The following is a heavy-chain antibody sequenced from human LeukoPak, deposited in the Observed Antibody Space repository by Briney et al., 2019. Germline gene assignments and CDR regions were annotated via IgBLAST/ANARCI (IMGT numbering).Heavy chain of an antibody. Sequence: GGSLRLSCAASGFTFSSYAMHWVRQAPGKGLEWVAFISSDGSNKYYADSVKGRFSISRDNAKNSLYLQMNSLRVEDTAVYYCARSMVGEWLFLALDIWGQGTKVTVSS. J-gene: IGHJ3*02. V-gene: IGHV3-30*04. CDR3: ARSMVGEWLFLALDI. CDR1: GFTFSSYA. D-gene: IGHD3-3*01. CDR2: ISSDGSNK.